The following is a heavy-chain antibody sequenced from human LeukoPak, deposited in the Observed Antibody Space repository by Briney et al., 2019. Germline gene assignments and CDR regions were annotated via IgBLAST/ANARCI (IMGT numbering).Heavy chain of an antibody. CDR1: GGSIGSYY. J-gene: IGHJ4*02. V-gene: IGHV4-59*01. CDR2: IYYSGST. D-gene: IGHD1-26*01. Sequence: PSETLSLTCTVSGGSIGSYYWSWTRQPPGKGLEWIGYIYYSGSTNYNTPLKSRVTISVDTSKNQFSLKLSSVTAADTAVYYCARVTWELLSGYPGYYFDYWGQGTLVTVSS. CDR3: ARVTWELLSGYPGYYFDY.